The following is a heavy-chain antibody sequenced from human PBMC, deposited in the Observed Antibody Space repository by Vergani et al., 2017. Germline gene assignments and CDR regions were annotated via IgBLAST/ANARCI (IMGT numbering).Heavy chain of an antibody. J-gene: IGHJ4*02. V-gene: IGHV3-48*03. D-gene: IGHD4-23*01. CDR1: GFTFSSYE. Sequence: EVQLVESGGGLVQPGGSLRLSCAASGFTFSSYEMNWVRQAPGKGLEWGSYISSSGSTIYYADSVKGRFTISRDNAKNSLYLQMNSLRAEDTAVYYCARSSTVVTPGYWGQGTLVTVSS. CDR2: ISSSGSTI. CDR3: ARSSTVVTPGY.